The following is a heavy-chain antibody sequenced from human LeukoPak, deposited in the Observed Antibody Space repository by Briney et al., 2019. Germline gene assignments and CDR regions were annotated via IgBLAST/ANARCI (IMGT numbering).Heavy chain of an antibody. CDR2: VYYDGST. Sequence: PSQTLSLTCTVSGDSFSSANYYWTWVREPPGKGLEWIGYVYYDGSTYYHPSLQSRLAISVDTSKNQFSLNLTSVTAADTAVYYCVRGLTGYSYFFDYWGQGALVTVSS. CDR1: GDSFSSANYY. V-gene: IGHV4-30-4*08. J-gene: IGHJ4*02. CDR3: VRGLTGYSYFFDY. D-gene: IGHD1-20*01.